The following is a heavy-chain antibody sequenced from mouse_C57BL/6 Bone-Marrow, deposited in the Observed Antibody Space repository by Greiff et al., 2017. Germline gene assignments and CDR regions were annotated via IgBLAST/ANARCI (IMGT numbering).Heavy chain of an antibody. V-gene: IGHV5-4*03. CDR3: ARVYYYAMDY. CDR2: LSDGGSYT. CDR1: GFTFSSYA. J-gene: IGHJ4*01. Sequence: EVKLVESGGGLVKPGGSLKLSCAASGFTFSSYAMSWVRQTPEKRLEWVATLSDGGSYTYYPDNVKGRFPISRDNAKNNLYLQMSHLKSEDTAMYYCARVYYYAMDYWGQGTSVTVSS.